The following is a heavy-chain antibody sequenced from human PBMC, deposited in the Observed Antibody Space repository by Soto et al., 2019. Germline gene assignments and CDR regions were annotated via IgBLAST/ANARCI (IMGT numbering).Heavy chain of an antibody. V-gene: IGHV4-59*01. CDR3: ARLRYFDWLLYVDY. CDR1: GGSISSYY. CDR2: IYYSGST. Sequence: SETLSLTCTVSGGSISSYYWSWIRQPPGKGLEWIGYIYYSGSTNYNPSLKSRVTISVDTSKNQFSLKLSSVTAADTAVYYCARLRYFDWLLYVDYWGQGTLVTVSS. J-gene: IGHJ4*02. D-gene: IGHD3-9*01.